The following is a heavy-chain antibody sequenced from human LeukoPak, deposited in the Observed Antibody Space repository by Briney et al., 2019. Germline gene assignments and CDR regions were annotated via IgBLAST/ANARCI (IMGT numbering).Heavy chain of an antibody. CDR1: GFTFSGYY. CDR2: IGSSGTTI. J-gene: IGHJ4*02. Sequence: GGSLRLSCAASGFTFSGYYMSWIRQAPGKGLEWVSYIGSSGTTIDYADSVKGRFTISRDNARNSLYLQMNSLRAEDTAVYYCARAQLTTVTLGYYFDYWGQGTLVTVSS. CDR3: ARAQLTTVTLGYYFDY. V-gene: IGHV3-11*04. D-gene: IGHD4-17*01.